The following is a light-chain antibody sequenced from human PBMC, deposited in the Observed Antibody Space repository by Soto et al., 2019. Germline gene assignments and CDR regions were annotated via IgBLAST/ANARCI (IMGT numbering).Light chain of an antibody. CDR3: QQYNSYSWT. CDR1: QTISSW. J-gene: IGKJ1*01. V-gene: IGKV1-5*03. CDR2: KAS. Sequence: DIQMPQSPSTLPTSVGDRVSITCRASQTISSWLAWYQQKPGKAPKLLIYKASTLKSGVPSRFSGSGSGTEFTLTISSLQPDDFATYYCQQYNSYSWTFGQGTEVDIK.